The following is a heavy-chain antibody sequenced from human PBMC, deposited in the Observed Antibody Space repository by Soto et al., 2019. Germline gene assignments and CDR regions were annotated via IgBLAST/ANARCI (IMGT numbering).Heavy chain of an antibody. V-gene: IGHV3-7*01. Sequence: EVQLVESGGVLVQPGGSLRLSCTASGFTFSDSWMTWVRQAPGKGLEWVARIRPDESEKKYAASVKGRFSISRDNAKNSMYLQMDSLRGEDTAVYYCVRGGSNYASWGQGTLVTVSS. J-gene: IGHJ5*02. CDR3: VRGGSNYAS. CDR1: GFTFSDSW. CDR2: IRPDESEK. D-gene: IGHD4-4*01.